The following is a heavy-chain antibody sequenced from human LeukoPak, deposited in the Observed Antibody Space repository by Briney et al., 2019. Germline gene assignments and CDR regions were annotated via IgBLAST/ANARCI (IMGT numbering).Heavy chain of an antibody. CDR1: GFTVSSNY. CDR3: ARGNYGSGSYYNHHWFDP. J-gene: IGHJ5*02. D-gene: IGHD3-10*01. V-gene: IGHV3-66*01. CDR2: IYSGGST. Sequence: GSLRLSCAASGFTVSSNYMSWVRQAPGKGLEWVSVIYSGGSTYYADSVKGRFTISRDNSKNTLYLQMNSLRAEDTAVYYCARGNYGSGSYYNHHWFDPWGQGTLVTVSS.